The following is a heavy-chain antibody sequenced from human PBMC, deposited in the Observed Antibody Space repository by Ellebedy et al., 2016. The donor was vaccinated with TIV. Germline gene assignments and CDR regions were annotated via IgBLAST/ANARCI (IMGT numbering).Heavy chain of an antibody. CDR2: IWYDGSIK. Sequence: PGGSLRLSCAASGFIFSSYGMHWVRQAPGKGLEWVAVIWYDGSIKYYADSVKGRFTISRENSKNTLYLQMNSLRAEDTAVYYCARGGYCSGGTCYWYFDLWGRGTLVTVSS. CDR3: ARGGYCSGGTCYWYFDL. CDR1: GFIFSSYG. J-gene: IGHJ2*01. V-gene: IGHV3-33*01. D-gene: IGHD2-15*01.